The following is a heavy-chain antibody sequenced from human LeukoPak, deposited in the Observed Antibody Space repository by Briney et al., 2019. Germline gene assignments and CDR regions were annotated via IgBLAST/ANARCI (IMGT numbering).Heavy chain of an antibody. D-gene: IGHD6-19*01. Sequence: ASVKVSCKASGGTFSSYAISWVRQAPGQGLEWMGIINPSGGSTSYAQKFQGRVTMTRDTSTSTVYMELSSLRSEDTAVYYCARDESSSGWYRSNWFDPWGQGTLVTVSS. CDR3: ARDESSSGWYRSNWFDP. CDR2: INPSGGST. CDR1: GGTFSSYA. V-gene: IGHV1-46*01. J-gene: IGHJ5*02.